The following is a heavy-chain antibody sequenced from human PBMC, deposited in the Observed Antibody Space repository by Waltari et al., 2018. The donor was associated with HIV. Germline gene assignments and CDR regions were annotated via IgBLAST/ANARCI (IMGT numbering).Heavy chain of an antibody. V-gene: IGHV3-30*10. J-gene: IGHJ4*02. CDR2: MEYEGREK. D-gene: IGHD3-10*01. CDR3: ARGRGGPDY. Sequence: QVQLVESGGGVVQPGRSLRLSCAASGFTFSSYAMHWVRQAPGKGLEGVKVMEYEGREKYYTDSVKGRFTISRDNSKNTLYLQMNSLRPEDTAVYYCARGRGGPDYWGQGTLVTVSS. CDR1: GFTFSSYA.